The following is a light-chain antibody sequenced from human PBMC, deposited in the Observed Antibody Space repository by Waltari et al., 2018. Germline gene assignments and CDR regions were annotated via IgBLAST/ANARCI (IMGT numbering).Light chain of an antibody. CDR3: ATWDDSLSGGV. CDR1: SSNIGRNH. CDR2: RDE. V-gene: IGLV1-47*01. J-gene: IGLJ1*01. Sequence: QSVVTQPPSASGTPGQRVTIFCSGSSSNIGRNHVYWYRQFPGAAPKLLIYRDEQRPSGVADRFSGSKSGTSASLAIGGRRSEDEADYYCATWDDSLSGGVFGTGTKVTVV.